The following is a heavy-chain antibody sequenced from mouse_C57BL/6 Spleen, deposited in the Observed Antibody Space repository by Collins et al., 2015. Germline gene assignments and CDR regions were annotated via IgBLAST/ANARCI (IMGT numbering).Heavy chain of an antibody. D-gene: IGHD2-4*01. Sequence: QVQLQQSGGELVRPGTSVQVSCEASGYAFTYYFIEWVKQRPGQGLEWIGVINPGTGGTNYNEKFKGKATLTADKSSSTAYMQLSSLTSDDSAVYFCAREMGDYDSRYFDVWGAGTTVTVSS. V-gene: IGHV1-54*01. J-gene: IGHJ1*01. CDR1: GYAFTYYF. CDR3: AREMGDYDSRYFDV. CDR2: INPGTGGT.